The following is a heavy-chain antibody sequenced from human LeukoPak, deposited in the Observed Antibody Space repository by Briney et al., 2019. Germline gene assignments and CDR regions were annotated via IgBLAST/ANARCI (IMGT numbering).Heavy chain of an antibody. V-gene: IGHV4-4*02. CDR2: VNLQGST. CDR3: AREGGPYRPLDY. J-gene: IGHJ4*02. CDR1: GGSITNTNY. Sequence: PSETLSLACGVSGGSITNTNYWTWVRQPPGKGLEWIGEVNLQGSTNYNPSLMGRVAISVDTSENHISLQLTSVTAADTAVYYCAREGGPYRPLDYSGQGTLVTVSS.